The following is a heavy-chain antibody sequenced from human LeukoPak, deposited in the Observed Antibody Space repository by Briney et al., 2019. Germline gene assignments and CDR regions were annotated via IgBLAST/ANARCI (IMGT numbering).Heavy chain of an antibody. V-gene: IGHV4-34*01. Sequence: SETLSLTCAVYGGPFSGYYWSWIRQPPGKGLEWIGEINHSGSTNYNPSLKSRVTISVDTSKNQFSLKLSSVTAADTAVYYCARGRYDFWSGPNVFDYWGQGTLVTVSS. CDR2: INHSGST. J-gene: IGHJ4*02. CDR1: GGPFSGYY. CDR3: ARGRYDFWSGPNVFDY. D-gene: IGHD3-3*01.